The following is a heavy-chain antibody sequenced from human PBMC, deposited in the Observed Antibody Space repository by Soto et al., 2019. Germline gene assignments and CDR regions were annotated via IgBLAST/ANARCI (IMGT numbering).Heavy chain of an antibody. Sequence: SDTLSLTFTVSGGSISSYHWSCIRQPPGKGLEWIGYIYYSGSTNYNPSLKSRVIISVDTSKNQLSLKLSSVTAADTAVYYCARRYGYYFDYWGQGTLVTVS. CDR3: ARRYGYYFDY. J-gene: IGHJ4*02. CDR1: GGSISSYH. V-gene: IGHV4-59*08. D-gene: IGHD4-17*01. CDR2: IYYSGST.